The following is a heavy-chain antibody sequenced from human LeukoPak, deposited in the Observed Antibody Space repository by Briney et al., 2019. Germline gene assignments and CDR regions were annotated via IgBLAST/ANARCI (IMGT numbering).Heavy chain of an antibody. CDR3: AKDGISGWYGNHFDF. J-gene: IGHJ4*02. D-gene: IGHD6-19*01. V-gene: IGHV3-23*01. Sequence: LAGGSLRLSCAASGFTFSSYAMTSVRQAPGKGLEWVSSIRGSGDSTYYADSVKGRFTISRDNSKNTLYLQISSLRAEDTAIYYCAKDGISGWYGNHFDFWGQGTLVTGSS. CDR2: IRGSGDST. CDR1: GFTFSSYA.